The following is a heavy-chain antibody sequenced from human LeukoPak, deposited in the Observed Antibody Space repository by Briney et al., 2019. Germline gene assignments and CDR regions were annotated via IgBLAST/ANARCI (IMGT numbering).Heavy chain of an antibody. Sequence: ASVKVSCKASGYTFTGYYMHWVRQAPGQGLEWMGWINPNSGGTNYAQKFQGRVTMTRDTSISTAYMELSRLRSDDTAVYYCARDPVTIFGVVRYYFDYWGQGTLVTVSS. CDR2: INPNSGGT. CDR1: GYTFTGYY. J-gene: IGHJ4*02. D-gene: IGHD3-3*01. V-gene: IGHV1-2*02. CDR3: ARDPVTIFGVVRYYFDY.